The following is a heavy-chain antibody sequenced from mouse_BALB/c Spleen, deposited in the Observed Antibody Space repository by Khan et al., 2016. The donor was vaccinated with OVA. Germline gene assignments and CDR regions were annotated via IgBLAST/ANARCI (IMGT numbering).Heavy chain of an antibody. V-gene: IGHV5-6-5*01. J-gene: IGHJ4*01. CDR3: TRLVDY. CDR2: INSGGST. CDR1: GFTFSSYA. Sequence: EVKLEESGGGLVKPGGSLKLSCAASGFTFSSYAVSWIRQTPEKRLEWVASINSGGSTYYPDSVKGRFTISRDDARNILYLQMSSLRSEDTAMYYCTRLVDYWGQGTSVTVSS.